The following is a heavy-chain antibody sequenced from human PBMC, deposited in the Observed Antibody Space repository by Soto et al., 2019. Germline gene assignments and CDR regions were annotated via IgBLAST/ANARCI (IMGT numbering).Heavy chain of an antibody. J-gene: IGHJ4*02. CDR2: IYYSGST. CDR1: GGSISSYY. Sequence: PSETLSLTCTVSGGSISSYYWSWIRQPPGKGLEWIGYIYYSGSTNYNPSLKSRVTISVDTSKNQFSLKLSSVTAADTAVYYCAREMVNGDFPYFDSSGQGTLVPVSS. D-gene: IGHD4-17*01. V-gene: IGHV4-59*01. CDR3: AREMVNGDFPYFDS.